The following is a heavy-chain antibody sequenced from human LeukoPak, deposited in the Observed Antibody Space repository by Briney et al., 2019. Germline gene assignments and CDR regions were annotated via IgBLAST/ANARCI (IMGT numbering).Heavy chain of an antibody. CDR1: GGSISSSSYY. Sequence: SETLSLTCTVSGGSISSSSYYWGWIRQPPGTGLEWIGSIYYSGSTYYNPSLKSRVTISVDTSKNQFSLKLSSVTAADTVVYYCARAVYYYDSSGYLGGRFDYWGQGTLVTVSS. J-gene: IGHJ4*02. CDR3: ARAVYYYDSSGYLGGRFDY. D-gene: IGHD3-22*01. CDR2: IYYSGST. V-gene: IGHV4-39*07.